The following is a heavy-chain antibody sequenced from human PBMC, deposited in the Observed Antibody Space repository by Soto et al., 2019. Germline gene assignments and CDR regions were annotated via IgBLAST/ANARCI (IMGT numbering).Heavy chain of an antibody. Sequence: QVQLVQSGAEVKKPGASVKVSCKASGYTFTGYYMHWVRQAPGQGLEWMGWINPNSGGTNYAQKFQGRVTMTRDTSISTAYMELSRLRSDDTAVYYCARDPPRRITGTNQGNGMDVWGQGTTVTVSS. CDR3: ARDPPRRITGTNQGNGMDV. CDR1: GYTFTGYY. CDR2: INPNSGGT. D-gene: IGHD1-7*01. V-gene: IGHV1-2*02. J-gene: IGHJ6*02.